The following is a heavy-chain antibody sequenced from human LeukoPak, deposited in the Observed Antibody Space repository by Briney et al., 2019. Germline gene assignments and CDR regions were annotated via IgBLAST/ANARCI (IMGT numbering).Heavy chain of an antibody. CDR3: AKDLTVRGVPYFDY. J-gene: IGHJ4*02. D-gene: IGHD3-10*01. CDR1: GFTFSSYG. Sequence: GGSLRLSCAASGFTFSSYGMHWVRQAPGKGLEWVAFIRYDGSNKYYADSVKGQFTIPRDNSKNTLYLQMNSLRAEDTAVYYCAKDLTVRGVPYFDYWGQGTLVTVSS. CDR2: IRYDGSNK. V-gene: IGHV3-30*02.